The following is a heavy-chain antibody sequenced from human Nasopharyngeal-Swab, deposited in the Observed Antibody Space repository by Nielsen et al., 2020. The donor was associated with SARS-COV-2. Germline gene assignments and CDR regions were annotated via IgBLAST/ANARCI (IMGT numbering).Heavy chain of an antibody. CDR2: ISELGSGI. J-gene: IGHJ4*02. D-gene: IGHD1-14*01. Sequence: GESLKISCAASGSSITTYGMTWVRQAPGKGLEWVSGISELGSGIYYADSVWDRFTISRDTSKNTVYLQMNTLRADDTALYFCTRGLTGHIVQWNPSPYWGQGTLVTVSS. CDR1: GSSITTYG. V-gene: IGHV3-23*01. CDR3: TRGLTGHIVQWNPSPY.